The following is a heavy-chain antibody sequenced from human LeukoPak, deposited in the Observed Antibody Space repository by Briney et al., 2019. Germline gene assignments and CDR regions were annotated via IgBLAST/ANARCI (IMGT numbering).Heavy chain of an antibody. CDR1: GFTFSNDA. CDR3: ARGGYYDSSGSFDY. J-gene: IGHJ4*02. Sequence: TGGSLRLSCAASGFTFSNDAMDWVRQAPGRGLEYVSAISTNGGSTDYANSVKGRFTISRDDSDNRVFLQMGTLRAEDMAVYYCARGGYYDSSGSFDYWGQGILVTVSS. V-gene: IGHV3-64*01. CDR2: ISTNGGST. D-gene: IGHD3-22*01.